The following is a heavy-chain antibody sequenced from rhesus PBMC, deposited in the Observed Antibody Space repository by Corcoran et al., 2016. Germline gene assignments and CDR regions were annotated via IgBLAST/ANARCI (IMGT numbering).Heavy chain of an antibody. V-gene: IGHV4-169*01. CDR2: IYGSGSST. Sequence: QLQLQESGPGLVKPSETLSVTCAVSGGSISSSYWSWIRQAPGKGQEWIGYIYGSGSSTNYNPSLKSRVTLSVDTSKNQLSLKLSSVTTADTAVYYCARRYSSSSGAFDYWGQGVLVTVSS. CDR3: ARRYSSSSGAFDY. J-gene: IGHJ4*01. D-gene: IGHD6-43*01. CDR1: GGSISSSY.